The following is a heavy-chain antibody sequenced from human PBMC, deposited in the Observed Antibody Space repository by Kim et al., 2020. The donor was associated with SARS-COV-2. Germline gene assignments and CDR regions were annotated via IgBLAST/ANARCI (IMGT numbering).Heavy chain of an antibody. J-gene: IGHJ4*02. CDR1: GDSINRFF. D-gene: IGHD1-26*01. V-gene: IGHV4-59*08. CDR3: ARLVGRSYGIYFVS. Sequence: SETLSLTCTVSGDSINRFFWTWIRQPPGKGLEWIGHIYYSGSTSYNVSLESRVTISVDKSKNLLSLKLSSVTAADTAVYYCARLVGRSYGIYFVSWGQG. CDR2: IYYSGST.